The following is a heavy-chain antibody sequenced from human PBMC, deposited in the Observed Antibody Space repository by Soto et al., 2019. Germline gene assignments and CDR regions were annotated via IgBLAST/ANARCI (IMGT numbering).Heavy chain of an antibody. CDR1: GYTFTGYY. V-gene: IGHV1-2*04. J-gene: IGHJ1*01. D-gene: IGHD3-22*01. Sequence: ASVKVSCKASGYTFTGYYMHWVRQAPGQGHEWMGWINPNSGGTNYAQKFQGWVTMTRDTSISTAYMELSRLRSDDTAVYYCARGAYDSSGYDDRSGGYFQHWGQGTLVTVSS. CDR2: INPNSGGT. CDR3: ARGAYDSSGYDDRSGGYFQH.